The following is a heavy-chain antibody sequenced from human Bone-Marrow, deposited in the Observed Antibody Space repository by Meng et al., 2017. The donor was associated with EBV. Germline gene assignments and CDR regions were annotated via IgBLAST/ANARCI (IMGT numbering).Heavy chain of an antibody. CDR2: IIPSGGT. CDR3: AKRTTAYLFDY. V-gene: IGHV4-34*12. J-gene: IGHJ4*02. D-gene: IGHD4-17*01. CDR1: GGSFSDYY. Sequence: QVQLQQWGAGLLKPSETLSLTCAVYGGSFSDYYWSWIRQTPGKGLEWIGEIIPSGGTNYNPSLKSRVTISVDTSKNQFSLHLSSMTAADTAVYYCAKRTTAYLFDYWGQGTLVTVSS.